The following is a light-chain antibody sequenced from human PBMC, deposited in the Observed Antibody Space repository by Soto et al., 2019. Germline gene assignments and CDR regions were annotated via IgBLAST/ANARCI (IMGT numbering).Light chain of an antibody. CDR1: QSVSSSY. V-gene: IGKV3-20*01. J-gene: IGKJ2*01. CDR2: GAS. CDR3: HQYGSSPFT. Sequence: EIVLTQSPGTLSLSPGERATLSCRASQSVSSSYLAWYQQKPGQAPRPLIYGASSRATGIPDRFSGSGSGKDFTLTISRLEPEDFAVYYCHQYGSSPFTFGQGTKLEIK.